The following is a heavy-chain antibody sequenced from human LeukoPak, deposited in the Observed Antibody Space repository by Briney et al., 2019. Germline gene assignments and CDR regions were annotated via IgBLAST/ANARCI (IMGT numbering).Heavy chain of an antibody. CDR2: INHSGST. V-gene: IGHV4-34*01. Sequence: KPSETLSLTCAVYGGSFSGYYWSWIRQPPGKGLEWIGEINHSGSTNYNPSLKSRVTISVDTSKNQFSLKLSSVTAADTAVYYCGRRIAAAGTPGHSGMDVWGQGTTVTVSS. CDR3: GRRIAAAGTPGHSGMDV. D-gene: IGHD6-13*01. J-gene: IGHJ6*02. CDR1: GGSFSGYY.